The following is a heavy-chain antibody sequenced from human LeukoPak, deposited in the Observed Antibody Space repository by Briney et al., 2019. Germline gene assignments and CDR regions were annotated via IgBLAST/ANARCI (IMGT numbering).Heavy chain of an antibody. V-gene: IGHV4-39*01. CDR3: ARRPAVAGRGRFDY. J-gene: IGHJ4*02. D-gene: IGHD6-19*01. CDR2: IYYSGST. Sequence: KASETLSLTCTVSGGSISSSSYYWGWIRQPPGKGLEWIGSIYYSGSTYYNPSLKSRVTISVDTSKNQFSLKLSSVTAADTAVYYCARRPAVAGRGRFDYWGQGTLVTVSS. CDR1: GGSISSSSYY.